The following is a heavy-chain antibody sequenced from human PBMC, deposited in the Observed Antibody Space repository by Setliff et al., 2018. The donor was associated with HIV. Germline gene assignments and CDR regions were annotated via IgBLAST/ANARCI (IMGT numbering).Heavy chain of an antibody. CDR3: ARHLGLPDATDYMDV. D-gene: IGHD2-2*01. Sequence: GESLKISCKGSGYSFTSYWIGWVRQMPGKGLEWMGIVYPGDSNTRYSPSFQGQVTISADQSVSTAYLQWSSLKASDNAMYYCARHLGLPDATDYMDVWGKGTTVTV. V-gene: IGHV5-51*01. CDR1: GYSFTSYW. CDR2: VYPGDSNT. J-gene: IGHJ6*03.